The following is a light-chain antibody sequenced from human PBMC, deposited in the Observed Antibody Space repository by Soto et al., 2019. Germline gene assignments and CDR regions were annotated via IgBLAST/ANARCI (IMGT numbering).Light chain of an antibody. CDR1: QSVSSN. CDR2: DAS. J-gene: IGKJ5*01. CDR3: QQYIKWPIT. V-gene: IGKV3-15*01. Sequence: EIVMTQSPGTLSVSPGERATLSCRASQSVSSNLAWYQQKPGQAPRLLISDASTRATGIPARFSGSGSGTEFTLTVSSLQSEDFAVYYCQQYIKWPITLGQGTRLEI.